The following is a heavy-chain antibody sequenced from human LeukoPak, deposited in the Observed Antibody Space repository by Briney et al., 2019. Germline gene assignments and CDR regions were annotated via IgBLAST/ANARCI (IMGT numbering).Heavy chain of an antibody. CDR3: AREVSSDDAFDI. J-gene: IGHJ3*02. CDR2: IKQDESEK. Sequence: GGSLRLSCAASGFTFSSYWMSWVRQAPGKGLEWVANIKQDESEKYYVDSVKGRFTISRDNAKNSLYLQMNNLRAEDMAVYYCAREVSSDDAFDIWGQGTMVTVSS. CDR1: GFTFSSYW. V-gene: IGHV3-7*01.